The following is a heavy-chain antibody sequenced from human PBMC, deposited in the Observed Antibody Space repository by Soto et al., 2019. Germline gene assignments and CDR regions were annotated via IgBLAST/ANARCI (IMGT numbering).Heavy chain of an antibody. D-gene: IGHD3-9*01. CDR2: INAGNGNT. CDR3: ATEYDILTGYWLGGMDV. Sequence: QVQLVQSGAEVKKPGASVKVSCKASGYTFTSYAMHWVRQAPGQRLEWMGWINAGNGNTKYSQKFQGRVTITRDTSASTAYMELSSLRSEDTAVYYCATEYDILTGYWLGGMDVWGQGTTVTVSS. V-gene: IGHV1-3*01. CDR1: GYTFTSYA. J-gene: IGHJ6*02.